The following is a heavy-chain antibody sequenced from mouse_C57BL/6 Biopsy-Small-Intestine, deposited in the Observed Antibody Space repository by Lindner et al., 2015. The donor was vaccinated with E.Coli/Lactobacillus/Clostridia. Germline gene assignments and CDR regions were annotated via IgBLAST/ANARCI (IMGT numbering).Heavy chain of an antibody. J-gene: IGHJ4*01. D-gene: IGHD1-1*01. CDR3: ARSYYGSNYPYAMDY. Sequence: VQLQESGAELARPGASVKLSCKASGYTFTSYGITWVKQRTGQGLEWIGEIYPRSGNTYYNEKFRGKATLTADKSSSTAYMELRSLTSEDSAVYFCARSYYGSNYPYAMDYWGQGTVSHRLL. CDR2: IYPRSGNT. CDR1: GYTFTSYG. V-gene: IGHV1-81*01.